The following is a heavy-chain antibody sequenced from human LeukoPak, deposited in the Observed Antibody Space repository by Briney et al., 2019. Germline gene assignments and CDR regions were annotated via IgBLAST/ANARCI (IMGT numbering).Heavy chain of an antibody. CDR3: ARVRQQLSHNWFDP. Sequence: PSETLSLTCTVSGGSISSSSYYWGWIRQPPGKGLEWIGSIYYSGSTYYNPSLKSRVTISVDTSKNQFSLKLSSVTAADTAVYYCARVRQQLSHNWFDPWGQGTLVTVSS. V-gene: IGHV4-39*07. D-gene: IGHD6-13*01. J-gene: IGHJ5*02. CDR2: IYYSGST. CDR1: GGSISSSSYY.